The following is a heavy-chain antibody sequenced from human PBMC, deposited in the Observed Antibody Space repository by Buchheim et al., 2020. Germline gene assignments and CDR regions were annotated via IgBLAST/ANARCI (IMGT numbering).Heavy chain of an antibody. CDR2: ITTSGSNI. Sequence: EVFLVESGGGLVQPGGSLRLSCATSGFTFSSYSFNWVRQAPGKGLEWVAFITTSGSNIHYADSVKGRFAISRDNAKNSLFLQMNGLSAEDTAVYYCSRGSPRIDYWGQGSL. CDR3: SRGSPRIDY. V-gene: IGHV3-48*01. J-gene: IGHJ4*02. CDR1: GFTFSSYS.